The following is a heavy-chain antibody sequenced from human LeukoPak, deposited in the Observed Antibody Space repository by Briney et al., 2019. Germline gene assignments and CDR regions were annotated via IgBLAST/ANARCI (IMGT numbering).Heavy chain of an antibody. Sequence: GGSLRLSCAASGFTFDDYAMHCVRQAPGKGLEWVFLLSLDGCSTYYADSVKGRFTISRDNSKNSLYLQMNSLRAEDTALYYCAKDINGRGYDILTGGFDYWGQGTLVTVSS. D-gene: IGHD3-9*01. V-gene: IGHV3-43D*03. CDR3: AKDINGRGYDILTGGFDY. CDR1: GFTFDDYA. J-gene: IGHJ4*02. CDR2: LSLDGCST.